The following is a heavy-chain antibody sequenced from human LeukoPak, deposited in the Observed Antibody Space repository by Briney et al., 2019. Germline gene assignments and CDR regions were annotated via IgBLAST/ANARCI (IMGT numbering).Heavy chain of an antibody. D-gene: IGHD6-13*01. CDR2: IIPIFGTA. V-gene: IGHV1-69*01. Sequence: ASGKVSCKASGGTFSSYAISWGRQAPGQGLEWMGGIIPIFGTANYAQKFQGRVTITADESTSTAYMELSSLRSEDTAVYYCARVGIAAAGKLYFQHWGQGSLVTVSS. CDR1: GGTFSSYA. CDR3: ARVGIAAAGKLYFQH. J-gene: IGHJ1*01.